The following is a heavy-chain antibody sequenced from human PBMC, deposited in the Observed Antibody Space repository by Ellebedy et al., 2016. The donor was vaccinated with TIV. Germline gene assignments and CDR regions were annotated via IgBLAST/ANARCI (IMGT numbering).Heavy chain of an antibody. V-gene: IGHV5-51*01. CDR1: GYSFTSYW. J-gene: IGHJ4*02. CDR2: IYPGDSNT. Sequence: GESLKISCKGSGYSFTSYWIGWVRQMPGKGLEWMGIIYPGDSNTKYSPSFQGQVTISADKSINTAYLQWSSLKASDTAMYYCARRGADSVIVGGGWYWGQGTLVTVSS. CDR3: ARRGADSVIVGGGWY. D-gene: IGHD3-16*02.